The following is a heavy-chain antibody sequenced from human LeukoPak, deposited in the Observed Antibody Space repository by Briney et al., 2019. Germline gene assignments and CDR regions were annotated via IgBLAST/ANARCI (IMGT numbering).Heavy chain of an antibody. CDR1: GCTFRSYA. CDR2: ISGSGGST. Sequence: GGSLRLSCAASGCTFRSYAMSWVRQAPGKGLEWVSAISGSGGSTDYADSVKGRFTISRDNSKNTLYMQMNSLRAEDTAVYYCASYDSSGYYHYFDYWGQGTLVTVSS. D-gene: IGHD3-22*01. V-gene: IGHV3-23*01. J-gene: IGHJ4*02. CDR3: ASYDSSGYYHYFDY.